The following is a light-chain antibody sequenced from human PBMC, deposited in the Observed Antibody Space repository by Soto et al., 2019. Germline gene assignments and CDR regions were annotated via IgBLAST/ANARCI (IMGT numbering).Light chain of an antibody. Sequence: EIVLTQSPGTLSLSPGERGTLSCRASESVSSTSLAWYQQKPGQAPGLLMYGVSSRATGIPARFSGSGSGTDFTLTINRLEPEDFAVYFCQQYDNSVWTFGQGTKVEIK. CDR2: GVS. CDR1: ESVSSTS. CDR3: QQYDNSVWT. J-gene: IGKJ1*01. V-gene: IGKV3-20*01.